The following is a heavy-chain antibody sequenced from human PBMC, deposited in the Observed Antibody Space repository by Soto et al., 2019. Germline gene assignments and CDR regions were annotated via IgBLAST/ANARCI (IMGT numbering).Heavy chain of an antibody. CDR2: IKSKTDGGTT. Sequence: EVQLVESGGGLVKPGGSLRLSCAASGFTFSNAWMSWVRQAPGKGLEWVGRIKSKTDGGTTDYAAPVKGRFTISRDDSKNTLYLQMNSLKTEDTAVYYWTAIVVVPAAHFDYWGQGTLVTVSS. D-gene: IGHD2-2*01. V-gene: IGHV3-15*01. CDR1: GFTFSNAW. CDR3: TAIVVVPAAHFDY. J-gene: IGHJ4*02.